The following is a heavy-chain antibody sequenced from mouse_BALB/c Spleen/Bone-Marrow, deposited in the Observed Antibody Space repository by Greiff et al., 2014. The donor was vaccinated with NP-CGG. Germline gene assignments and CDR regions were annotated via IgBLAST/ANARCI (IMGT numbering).Heavy chain of an antibody. D-gene: IGHD1-1*01. Sequence: SGAEQARPGASVKLSCKVSGYTFTSYWMQWVKQRPGQGLEWIGAIYPGDGDTRYTQKFKGKATLTADKSSSTAYMQLSSLASEDSAVYYCAREDSYSWFAYWGQGTLVTVSA. V-gene: IGHV1-87*01. CDR1: GYTFTSYW. CDR2: IYPGDGDT. CDR3: AREDSYSWFAY. J-gene: IGHJ3*01.